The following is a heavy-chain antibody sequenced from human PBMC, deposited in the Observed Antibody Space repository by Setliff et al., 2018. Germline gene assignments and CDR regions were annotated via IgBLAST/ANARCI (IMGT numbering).Heavy chain of an antibody. D-gene: IGHD1-1*01. CDR1: GFTFDVSG. V-gene: IGHV3-21*01. J-gene: IGHJ6*02. CDR2: ISSSSSYI. Sequence: GGSLRLSCGTSGFTFDVSGMNWVRQAPGKGLEWVSSISSSSSYIYYADSGKGRFTISRDNAKNSLYLQMNSLRAEYTAVYYCASEIQLERHDYYYGMDVWGQGTTVTVSS. CDR3: ASEIQLERHDYYYGMDV.